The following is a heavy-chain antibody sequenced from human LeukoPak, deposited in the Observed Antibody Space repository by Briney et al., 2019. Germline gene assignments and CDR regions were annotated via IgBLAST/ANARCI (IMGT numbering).Heavy chain of an antibody. J-gene: IGHJ6*02. D-gene: IGHD3-3*01. CDR1: GYTFTSYA. V-gene: IGHV1-69*13. CDR2: IIPIFGTA. CDR3: ARSRDFWSGYSHNYYGMDV. Sequence: SVKVSCKASGYTFTSYAISWVRQAPGQGLEWMGGIIPIFGTANYAQKFQGRVTITADESTSTAYMELSSLRSEDTAVYYCARSRDFWSGYSHNYYGMDVWGQGTTVTVSS.